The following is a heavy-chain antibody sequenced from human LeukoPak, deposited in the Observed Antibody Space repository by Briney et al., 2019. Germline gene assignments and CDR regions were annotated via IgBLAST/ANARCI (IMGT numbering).Heavy chain of an antibody. CDR2: ISGSGGST. D-gene: IGHD6-19*01. CDR1: GFTFSSYA. CDR3: AKDRHSSGWYVDYFDY. J-gene: IGHJ4*02. Sequence: GGSLRLSCAASGFTFSSYAMSWVRQAPGKGLEWVSAISGSGGSTYYADSVKGRFTISRDNSKNTLYLQMNSLRAEDTAVYYCAKDRHSSGWYVDYFDYWGQGTLVTASS. V-gene: IGHV3-23*01.